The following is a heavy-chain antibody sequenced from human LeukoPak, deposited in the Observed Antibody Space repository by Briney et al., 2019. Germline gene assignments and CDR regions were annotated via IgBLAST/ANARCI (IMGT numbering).Heavy chain of an antibody. CDR2: ISTYNGNT. Sequence: ASVKVSCKASGYTFTSYGISWVRQAPGQGLEWMGWISTYNGNTNYAQKLQGRVTMTTDTPTSTAYMELRSLRSDDTAVYYCASYGWFGEGNVFDIWGPGTTVTVSS. D-gene: IGHD3-10*01. CDR1: GYTFTSYG. J-gene: IGHJ3*02. V-gene: IGHV1-18*01. CDR3: ASYGWFGEGNVFDI.